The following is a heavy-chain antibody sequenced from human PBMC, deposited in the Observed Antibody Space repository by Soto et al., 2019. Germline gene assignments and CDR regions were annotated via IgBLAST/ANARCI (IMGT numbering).Heavy chain of an antibody. J-gene: IGHJ4*02. V-gene: IGHV3-21*01. D-gene: IGHD1-26*01. CDR3: ARDATGWELPSGSFDY. CDR2: ISSSSSYI. CDR1: GFTFSSYS. Sequence: GGSLRLSCAASGFTFSSYSMNWVRQAPGKGLEWVSSISSSSSYIYYADSVKGRFTISRDNAKNSLYLQMNSLRAEDTAVYYCARDATGWELPSGSFDYWGQGTLVTVSS.